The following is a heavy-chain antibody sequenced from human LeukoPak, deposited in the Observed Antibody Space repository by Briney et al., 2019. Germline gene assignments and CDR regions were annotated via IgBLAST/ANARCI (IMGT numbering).Heavy chain of an antibody. Sequence: GGSLRLSCEASGFTFDEYGMNWVRQSPGKGLEWVSGINWNGASTIYADTVQGRFTISRHNAKNSLFLQMSSLRAEDTALYFCARGGYSYGYAGVSPHYMAFWGKGTTVTVSS. J-gene: IGHJ6*03. V-gene: IGHV3-20*04. CDR1: GFTFDEYG. D-gene: IGHD5-18*01. CDR2: INWNGAST. CDR3: ARGGYSYGYAGVSPHYMAF.